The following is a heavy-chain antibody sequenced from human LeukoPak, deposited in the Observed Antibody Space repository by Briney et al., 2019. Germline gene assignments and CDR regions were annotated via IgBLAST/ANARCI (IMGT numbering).Heavy chain of an antibody. V-gene: IGHV3-9*01. CDR2: ISWNSGSI. Sequence: GRSLRLSCAASGFTFDDYAMHWVRQAPGKGLEWVSGISWNSGSIGYADSVKGRFTISRDNAKNSLYLQMNSLRAEDTALYYCAKDSHSSSWSTLWYWGQGTLVTVSS. J-gene: IGHJ4*02. D-gene: IGHD6-13*01. CDR1: GFTFDDYA. CDR3: AKDSHSSSWSTLWY.